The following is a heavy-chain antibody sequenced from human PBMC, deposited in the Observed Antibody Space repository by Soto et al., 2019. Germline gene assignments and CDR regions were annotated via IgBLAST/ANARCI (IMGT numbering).Heavy chain of an antibody. J-gene: IGHJ6*02. CDR3: AKDLQSYGDYDSHCYGMDV. V-gene: IGHV3-30*18. D-gene: IGHD5-12*01. CDR2: ISYDGTNK. Sequence: QVQLVESGGGEVQPGRSLTISCAASGFTFSTYGMHWVRQTPGKGLECVAVISYDGTNKFYSDSVKGRFTISRDNFNNPLTLQMNSLRADDTAVYSCAKDLQSYGDYDSHCYGMDVWGLGTRVTVSS. CDR1: GFTFSTYG.